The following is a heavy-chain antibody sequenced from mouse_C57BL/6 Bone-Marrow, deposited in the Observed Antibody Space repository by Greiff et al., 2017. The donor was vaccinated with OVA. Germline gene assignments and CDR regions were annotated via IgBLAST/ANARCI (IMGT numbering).Heavy chain of an antibody. D-gene: IGHD2-3*01. J-gene: IGHJ4*01. CDR1: GFTFSDAW. Sequence: EVKLEESGGGLVQPGGSMKLSCAASGFTFSDAWMDWVRQSPAKGLEWVAEIRNKANNHATYYAESVKGRFTISIDDSKSSVYLQMNSLRAEDTGIYYCTRDGYYVKGAMDYWGQGTSVTVSS. V-gene: IGHV6-6*01. CDR3: TRDGYYVKGAMDY. CDR2: IRNKANNHAT.